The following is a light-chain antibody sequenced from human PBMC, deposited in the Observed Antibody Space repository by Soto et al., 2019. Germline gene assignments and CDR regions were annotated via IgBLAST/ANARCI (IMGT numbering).Light chain of an antibody. CDR1: SSDVGLYNH. CDR2: DVN. CDR3: SSRTSSPTLVI. Sequence: QSVLTQPASVSGSPGQSITISCTGTSSDVGLYNHVSWYQQHPGKAPKIIIYDVNNRPSGISNRFSGSKSGNTASLTISGLQAEDEADYHCSSRTSSPTLVIFGGGTKLTVL. V-gene: IGLV2-14*03. J-gene: IGLJ2*01.